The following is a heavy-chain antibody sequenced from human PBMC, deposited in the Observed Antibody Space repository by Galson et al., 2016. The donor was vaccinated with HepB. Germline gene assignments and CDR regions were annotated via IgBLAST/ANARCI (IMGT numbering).Heavy chain of an antibody. J-gene: IGHJ4*02. CDR1: GYTFTNYG. V-gene: IGHV1-18*01. CDR2: ISAYNGET. D-gene: IGHD2-21*02. Sequence: SVKVSCKASGYTFTNYGIGWVRQAPGQGLEWMGWISAYNGETDSAQKFQGRITMTTDASTGTAYMELRTLRSDDTAVYYCAGWDGGCGGYCYIYDYWGQGTLVTVSS. CDR3: AGWDGGCGGYCYIYDY.